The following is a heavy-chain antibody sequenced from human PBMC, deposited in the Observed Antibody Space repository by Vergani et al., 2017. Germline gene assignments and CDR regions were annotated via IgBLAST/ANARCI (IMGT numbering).Heavy chain of an antibody. CDR1: GFTFSSYS. V-gene: IGHV3-21*01. Sequence: EVQLVESGGGLVKPGGSLRLSFSASGFTFSSYSLNWVRQAPGKGLEWVSSISSSSSYIYYADSVKGRFTISRDNAKNSLYLQMNSLRAEDTAVYYCARGDFWSGYDYWGQGTLVTVSS. D-gene: IGHD3-3*01. CDR2: ISSSSSYI. CDR3: ARGDFWSGYDY. J-gene: IGHJ4*02.